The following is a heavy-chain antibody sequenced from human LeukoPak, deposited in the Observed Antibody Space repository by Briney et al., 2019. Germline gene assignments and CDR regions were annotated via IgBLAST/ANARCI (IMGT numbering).Heavy chain of an antibody. CDR1: GFTFSRYG. CDR2: IRGSGGST. J-gene: IGHJ3*02. CDR3: AKDKIAVAKGGAFDI. D-gene: IGHD6-19*01. V-gene: IGHV3-23*01. Sequence: GGTLRLSCEASGFTFSRYGMSWVRQAPGKGLEWVSAIRGSGGSTYYADSVKGRFTISRDNAKNSLYLQMNSLRAEDTALYYCAKDKIAVAKGGAFDIWGQGTMVTVSS.